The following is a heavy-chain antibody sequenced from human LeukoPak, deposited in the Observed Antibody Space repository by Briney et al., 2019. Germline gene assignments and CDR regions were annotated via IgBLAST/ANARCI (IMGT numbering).Heavy chain of an antibody. Sequence: SETLSLTCTVSGYSISSGYYWGWIRQPPGKGLEWIGSIYHSGSTYYNPSLKSRVTISVDTSKNQFSLELSSVTAADTAVYYCARTPTNTGDFDYWGQGTLVTVSS. CDR3: ARTPTNTGDFDY. CDR2: IYHSGST. V-gene: IGHV4-38-2*02. D-gene: IGHD2-8*02. J-gene: IGHJ4*02. CDR1: GYSISSGYY.